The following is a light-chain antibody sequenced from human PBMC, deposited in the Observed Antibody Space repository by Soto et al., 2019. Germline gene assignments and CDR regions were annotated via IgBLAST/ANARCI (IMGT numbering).Light chain of an antibody. CDR1: QGISSY. Sequence: DIQLTQSPSFLSASVGDRVTITCRASQGISSYLAWYQQKPGKAPKLLIYAASTLQGGVPSRFSGSGSGTDSALTISSLQPEDFATYYCQQLNSFPITFGQGTRLEIK. CDR3: QQLNSFPIT. V-gene: IGKV1-9*01. J-gene: IGKJ5*01. CDR2: AAS.